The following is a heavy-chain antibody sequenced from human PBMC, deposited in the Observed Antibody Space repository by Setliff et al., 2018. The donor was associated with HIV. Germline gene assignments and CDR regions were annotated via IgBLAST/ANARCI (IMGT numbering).Heavy chain of an antibody. Sequence: LRLSCAASGFTFSSYWMAWVRQAPGKGLGWVATIKEDGSDEYFADSVKGRFTISRDSAKNSLYLQFNSARAEDTAVYYCVREDRYDHYHMDVWGKGTTVTVSS. CDR3: VREDRYDHYHMDV. V-gene: IGHV3-7*03. J-gene: IGHJ6*03. CDR2: IKEDGSDE. CDR1: GFTFSSYW.